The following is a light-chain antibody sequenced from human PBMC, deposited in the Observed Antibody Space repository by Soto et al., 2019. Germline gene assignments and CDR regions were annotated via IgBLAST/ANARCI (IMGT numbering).Light chain of an antibody. J-gene: IGKJ2*01. CDR1: QDISNF. Sequence: DIQMTQSPSAMSASVGDRVTITCRASQDISNFLVWFQQRPGKVPKRLMYSANRLESGVPSRFSGSGSGTEFTLTISSLQPEDFATYYCQQSDSTPYTFGQGTKVEI. CDR3: QQSDSTPYT. CDR2: SAN. V-gene: IGKV1-17*03.